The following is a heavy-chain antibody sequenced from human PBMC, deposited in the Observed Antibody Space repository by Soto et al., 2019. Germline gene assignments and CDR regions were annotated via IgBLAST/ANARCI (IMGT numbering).Heavy chain of an antibody. Sequence: GESLKISCKGSGYSFTSYWISWVRQMPGKGLEWMGRIDPSDSYTNYSPSFQGHVTISADKSISTAYLQWSSLKASDTAMYYCARFSYCYDSSGYFYDYYGMDVWGQGTTVTSP. CDR1: GYSFTSYW. V-gene: IGHV5-10-1*01. J-gene: IGHJ6*02. CDR2: IDPSDSYT. D-gene: IGHD3-22*01. CDR3: ARFSYCYDSSGYFYDYYGMDV.